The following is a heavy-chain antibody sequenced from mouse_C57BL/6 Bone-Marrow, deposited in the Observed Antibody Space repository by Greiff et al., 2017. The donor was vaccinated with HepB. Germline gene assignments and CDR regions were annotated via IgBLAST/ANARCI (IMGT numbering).Heavy chain of an antibody. D-gene: IGHD2-3*01. CDR1: GYTFTDHT. CDR2: IYPRDGST. CDR3: ARRGDDSPSFDY. J-gene: IGHJ2*01. Sequence: QVQLQQSDAELVKPGASVKISCKASGYTFTDHTIHWMKQRPEQGLEWIGYIYPRDGSTKYNEKFKGKATLTADKSSSTAYMQLNSLTSGDSAVYFCARRGDDSPSFDYWGQGTTLTVSS. V-gene: IGHV1-78*01.